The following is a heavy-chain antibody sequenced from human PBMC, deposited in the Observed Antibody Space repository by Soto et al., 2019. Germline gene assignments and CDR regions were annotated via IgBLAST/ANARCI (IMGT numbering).Heavy chain of an antibody. V-gene: IGHV1-69*01. CDR1: GGTFSSYA. D-gene: IGHD3-10*01. CDR2: IIPIFGTA. J-gene: IGHJ5*02. CDR3: ARVPNYYGSGSHFRFDH. Sequence: QVQLVQSGAEVKKPGSSVKVSCKASGGTFSSYAISWVRQAPGQGLEWMGGIIPIFGTANYAQKFQGRVTITADESTSTAYMELSSLRSEDTAVYYCARVPNYYGSGSHFRFDHWGQGTLVTVSS.